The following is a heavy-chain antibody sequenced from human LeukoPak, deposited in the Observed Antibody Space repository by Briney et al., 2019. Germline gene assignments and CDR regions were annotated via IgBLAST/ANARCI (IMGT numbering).Heavy chain of an antibody. J-gene: IGHJ6*03. CDR2: ISGSGGST. CDR3: AKDYYDSSGYYLHYYYYYMDV. Sequence: GGSLRLSCAASGFTFSSYAMSWVRQAPGKGLEWVSAISGSGGSTYYADSVKGRFTISRDNSKNTLYLQMNSLRDEDTAVYYCAKDYYDSSGYYLHYYYYYMDVWGKGTTVTVSS. CDR1: GFTFSSYA. D-gene: IGHD3-22*01. V-gene: IGHV3-23*01.